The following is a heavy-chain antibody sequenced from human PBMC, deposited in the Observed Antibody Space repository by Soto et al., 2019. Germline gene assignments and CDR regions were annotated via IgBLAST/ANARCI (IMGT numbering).Heavy chain of an antibody. CDR2: IWNDGSKK. CDR1: GFVYSTYA. V-gene: IGHV3-33*01. CDR3: VRGIPFQYSNNWRHWFFAL. J-gene: IGHJ2*01. D-gene: IGHD1-1*01. Sequence: ESGGGVVQPGMSLRLSCAASGFVYSTYAMHCVRLSPGKGLEWVALIWNDGSKKYYMDSVKGRFTLSRDNSQNTLNLQMDVLADEDTAVYFCVRGIPFQYSNNWRHWFFALWGRGTQVTVSS.